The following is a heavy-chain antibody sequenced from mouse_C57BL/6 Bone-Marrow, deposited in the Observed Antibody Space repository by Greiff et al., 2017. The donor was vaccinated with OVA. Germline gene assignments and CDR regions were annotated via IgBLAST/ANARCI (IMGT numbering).Heavy chain of an antibody. D-gene: IGHD1-1*01. V-gene: IGHV5-15*01. J-gene: IGHJ3*01. CDR3: ARHDGSSYNFAY. CDR1: GFTFSDYG. CDR2: ISHLAYSI. Sequence: EVKLVESGGGLVQPGASLKLSCAASGFTFSDYGMAWVRQAPRKGPEWVAFISHLAYSIYYADTVTGRFTIARENAKNTLYLELSSLRSEDTAMYYCARHDGSSYNFAYWGQGTLVTVSA.